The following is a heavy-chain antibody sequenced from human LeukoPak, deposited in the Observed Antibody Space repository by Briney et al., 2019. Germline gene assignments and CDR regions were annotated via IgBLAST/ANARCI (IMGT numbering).Heavy chain of an antibody. D-gene: IGHD3-9*01. V-gene: IGHV1-46*01. CDR3: ARDGHYDILTGYFQD. CDR2: INPSGGST. J-gene: IGHJ1*01. CDR1: GYTFTSYY. Sequence: ASVKVSCKASGYTFTSYYMHWVRQAPGQGLEWMGIINPSGGSTNYAQKVQGRVTMTRDTSTSTVYMELSSLRSEDTAVYYCARDGHYDILTGYFQDWGQGTLVTVSS.